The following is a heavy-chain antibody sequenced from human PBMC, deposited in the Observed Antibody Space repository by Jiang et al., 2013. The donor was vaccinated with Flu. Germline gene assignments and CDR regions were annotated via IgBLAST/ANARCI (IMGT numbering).Heavy chain of an antibody. V-gene: IGHV3-30*01. D-gene: IGHD3-10*01. CDR2: GSNE. J-gene: IGHJ6*02. CDR3: ARGGSGFDYYYGMDV. Sequence: GSNEYYEDSVKGRFTISRDNSKNTLYLQMNSLRAEDTALYYCARGGSGFDYYYGMDVWGQGTTVTVSS.